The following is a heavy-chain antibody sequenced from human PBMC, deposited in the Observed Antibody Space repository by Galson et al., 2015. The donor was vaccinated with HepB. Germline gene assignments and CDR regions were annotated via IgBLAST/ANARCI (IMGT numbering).Heavy chain of an antibody. V-gene: IGHV2-70*11. D-gene: IGHD3-3*01. CDR3: ARTIGLQGYYDFWSGPYGMDV. Sequence: PALVKPTQTLTLTCTFSGFSLSTSGMYVSWIRQPPGKALEWLARIDWDDDKYYSTSLKTRLTISKDTSKNQVVLTMTNMDPVDTATYYCARTIGLQGYYDFWSGPYGMDVWGQGTTVTVSS. CDR2: IDWDDDK. CDR1: GFSLSTSGMY. J-gene: IGHJ6*02.